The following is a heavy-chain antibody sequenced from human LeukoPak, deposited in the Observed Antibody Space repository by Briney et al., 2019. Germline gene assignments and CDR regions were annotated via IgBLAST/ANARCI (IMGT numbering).Heavy chain of an antibody. Sequence: GGSLRLSCAASGFTFSSYAMSWVRQAPGKGLEWVSAISGSGGSTYYADSVKGRFTVSRDNAKNSLYLQMNSLRAEDTAVYYCARDRYNSGWQFDYWGQGTLVTVSS. V-gene: IGHV3-23*01. D-gene: IGHD6-19*01. CDR3: ARDRYNSGWQFDY. CDR2: ISGSGGST. CDR1: GFTFSSYA. J-gene: IGHJ4*02.